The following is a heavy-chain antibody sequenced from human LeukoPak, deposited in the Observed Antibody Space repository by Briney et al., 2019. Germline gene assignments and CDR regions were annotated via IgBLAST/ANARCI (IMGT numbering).Heavy chain of an antibody. CDR1: GFTLSSYS. Sequence: GGSLRLSCAASGFTLSSYSMNCVREAPGKGLEWVSSISSSSSYIYYAESVKGRFTISRDKAKNSLYLQMNSLRAEETAVYYCARDSSRVYGSGSYPHYWGQGTLVTVSS. CDR3: ARDSSRVYGSGSYPHY. J-gene: IGHJ4*02. CDR2: ISSSSSYI. V-gene: IGHV3-21*01. D-gene: IGHD3-10*01.